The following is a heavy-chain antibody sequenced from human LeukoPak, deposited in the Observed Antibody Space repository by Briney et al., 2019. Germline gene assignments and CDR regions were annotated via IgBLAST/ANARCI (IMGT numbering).Heavy chain of an antibody. V-gene: IGHV4-59*01. CDR2: IYYAGTT. CDR1: GAPISSYY. J-gene: IGHJ2*01. CDR3: AKVTEGYIGTWYFDL. D-gene: IGHD5-24*01. Sequence: SETLSLTCTVSGAPISSYYWSWIRQPPGKGLEWVGYIYYAGTTNYNPSLKSRVTISVDTSKNQFSLKLSSVTAADTAVYYCAKVTEGYIGTWYFDLWGRGTLVTVSS.